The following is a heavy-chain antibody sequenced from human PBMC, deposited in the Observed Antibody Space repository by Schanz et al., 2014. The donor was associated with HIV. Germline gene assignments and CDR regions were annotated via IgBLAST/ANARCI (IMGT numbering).Heavy chain of an antibody. CDR2: ISYDGTNK. J-gene: IGHJ6*02. V-gene: IGHV3-30*18. CDR3: AKDRNWYDSRYRGKGNYYYYYGMDV. D-gene: IGHD3-22*01. Sequence: VHLVESGGGVVQPGRSRRLSCTASGFSFNNYGMHWVRQAPGKGLEWVAVISYDGTNKYFADSVKGRFTISRDNSKDTLYLQMRSLRAEDSAVYYCAKDRNWYDSRYRGKGNYYYYYGMDVWGQGTTVTVAS. CDR1: GFSFNNYG.